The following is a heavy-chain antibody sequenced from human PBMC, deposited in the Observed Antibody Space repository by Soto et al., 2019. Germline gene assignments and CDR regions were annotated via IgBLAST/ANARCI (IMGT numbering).Heavy chain of an antibody. V-gene: IGHV4-59*08. D-gene: IGHD4-17*01. CDR3: ARRYGDYFDY. CDR2: IYYSGST. CDR1: GGSISSYY. Sequence: SETLSLTCTVSGGSISSYYWSCIRQPPGKGLEWIGYIYYSGSTNYNPSLKSRVTISVDTSKNQFSLKLSSVTAADTAVYYCARRYGDYFDYWGQGTLVTVS. J-gene: IGHJ4*02.